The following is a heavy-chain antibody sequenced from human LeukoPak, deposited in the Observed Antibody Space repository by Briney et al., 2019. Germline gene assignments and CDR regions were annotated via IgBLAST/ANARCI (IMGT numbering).Heavy chain of an antibody. CDR3: ARTGTFDY. V-gene: IGHV1-2*02. J-gene: IGHJ4*02. CDR2: TNSNSGVT. D-gene: IGHD6-13*01. Sequence: ASVKVSCKASGYNFTGYYIHWVRQAPGQGLEWMGWTNSNSGVTNYAQKFQGRVTITRDTSISTAYMELTSLISDDAAVYYCARTGTFDYWGQGALVTVSS. CDR1: GYNFTGYY.